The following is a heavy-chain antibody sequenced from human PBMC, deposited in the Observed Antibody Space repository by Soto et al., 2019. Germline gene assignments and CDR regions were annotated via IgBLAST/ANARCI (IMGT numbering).Heavy chain of an antibody. J-gene: IGHJ4*02. Sequence: QVQLVQSGAEVKKPGASVKVSCKASGYTFTGYYMHWVRQAPGQGLEWMGWINPNSGGTNYAQKCQGRVTMTRDTSISTAYMELSRLRSDDTAVYYCARESGSYAFDYWGQGTLVTVSS. CDR1: GYTFTGYY. CDR3: ARESGSYAFDY. CDR2: INPNSGGT. D-gene: IGHD1-26*01. V-gene: IGHV1-2*02.